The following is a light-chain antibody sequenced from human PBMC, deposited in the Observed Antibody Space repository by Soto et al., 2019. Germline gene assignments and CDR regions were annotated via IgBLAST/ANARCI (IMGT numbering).Light chain of an antibody. Sequence: QSALTQPASVSGSPGQSITISCTGTDSDIGGYNYVSWYQHHPGKAPKLMICEVSNRPSGVSNRFSGSKSGNTASLTISGLQAEDEAEYYCSSYTSSSTLVFGTGTKVTVL. J-gene: IGLJ1*01. CDR1: DSDIGGYNY. CDR3: SSYTSSSTLV. V-gene: IGLV2-14*01. CDR2: EVS.